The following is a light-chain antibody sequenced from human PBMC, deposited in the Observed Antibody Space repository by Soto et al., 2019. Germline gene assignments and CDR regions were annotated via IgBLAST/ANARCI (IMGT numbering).Light chain of an antibody. CDR1: QSVSSY. Sequence: EIVLTQSPATLSLSPGERATLSCRASQSVSSYLAWYQQKPGQAPRLLIYDASNRATGIPARFSGSGSGTDFTLTISSLEPEDFAVYYCQQRVHWPLTFGGGTKAEIK. V-gene: IGKV3-11*01. CDR3: QQRVHWPLT. CDR2: DAS. J-gene: IGKJ4*01.